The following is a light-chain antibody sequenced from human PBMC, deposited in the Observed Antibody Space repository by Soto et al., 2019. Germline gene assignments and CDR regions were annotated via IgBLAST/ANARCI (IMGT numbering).Light chain of an antibody. Sequence: QSALTQPPSVSGAPGQRVTISCTGSSSNIGAGYDVHWYQQLPGTAPKLLIYGNSNRPSGVPDRFSASKSGTSASLAITGLQAEDEADYYCQSSDSTLRGVFGGGTKVTXL. V-gene: IGLV1-40*01. CDR1: SSNIGAGYD. CDR2: GNS. CDR3: QSSDSTLRGV. J-gene: IGLJ2*01.